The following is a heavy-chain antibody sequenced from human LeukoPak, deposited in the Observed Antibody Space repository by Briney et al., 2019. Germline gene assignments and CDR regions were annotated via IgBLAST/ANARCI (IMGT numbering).Heavy chain of an antibody. V-gene: IGHV1-46*01. D-gene: IGHD3-10*01. CDR3: ARDLGLRGVTNWLDP. Sequence: ASVKVSCKAPAYTFSSYLLHWVRQAPGQGLEWMGIIDPSGGSTDYAQKFQGRITMTRDTSTSTVYMELSSLRSEDTAVYYCARDLGLRGVTNWLDPWGQGTLVTVSS. J-gene: IGHJ5*02. CDR2: IDPSGGST. CDR1: AYTFSSYL.